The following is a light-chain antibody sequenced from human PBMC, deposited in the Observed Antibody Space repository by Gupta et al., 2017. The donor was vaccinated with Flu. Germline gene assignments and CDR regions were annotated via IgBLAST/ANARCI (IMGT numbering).Light chain of an antibody. CDR1: SSNIGAGYD. J-gene: IGLJ2*01. CDR2: GNS. CDR3: QSYDSSRSGHVV. Sequence: QSVLTQPPSVSGAPGQRVTISCTGSSSNIGAGYDVHWYQQLPGTAPNLLIYGNSNRHSGVPDRVSGSKSGTSAALAITGLQAEEEADYYCQSYDSSRSGHVVFGGGTKLTVL. V-gene: IGLV1-40*01.